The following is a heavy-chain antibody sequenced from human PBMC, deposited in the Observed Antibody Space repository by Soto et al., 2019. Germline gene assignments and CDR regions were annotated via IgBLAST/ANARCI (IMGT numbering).Heavy chain of an antibody. CDR1: GFTFSSYG. J-gene: IGHJ4*02. CDR2: ISSSGGRA. V-gene: IGHV3-23*01. Sequence: EVQLLESGGGLVQPGGSLRLSCAASGFTFSSYGMSWIRQAPGKGLEGVSAISSSGGRAYYADSVKGRFTTSRANSKHAQYMQMNSLRAEDTAVYYCARGATSPSYWGQGPLVTVSS. CDR3: ARGATSPSY.